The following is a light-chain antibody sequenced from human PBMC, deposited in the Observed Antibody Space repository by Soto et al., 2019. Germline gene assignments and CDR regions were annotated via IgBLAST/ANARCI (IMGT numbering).Light chain of an antibody. J-gene: IGKJ1*01. CDR2: GAS. CDR1: QSVSSTY. V-gene: IGKV3-20*01. Sequence: VLTQSPGTLSLSPGEGATLSCRASQSVSSTYLAWYQQKPGQAPSLLLYGASSSATGIPDRFSGSGSGTDFTLTISRLEPEDFAVYYCQYYGDSPPGTFGLGTKVEIK. CDR3: QYYGDSPPGT.